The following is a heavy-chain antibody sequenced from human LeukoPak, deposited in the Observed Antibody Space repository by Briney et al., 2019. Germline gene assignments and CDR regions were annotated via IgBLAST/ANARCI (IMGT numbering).Heavy chain of an antibody. CDR3: ARDREVAVAGTLFGY. D-gene: IGHD6-19*01. J-gene: IGHJ4*02. CDR2: IKQDGSEK. CDR1: GFTFSNYW. V-gene: IGHV3-7*01. Sequence: GGSLRLSCAASGFTFSNYWMSWVRQAPGKGLEWMANIKQDGSEKYYVDSVKGRFTISRDNAKNSLYLQMNSLRAEDTAVYYCARDREVAVAGTLFGYWGQGTLVTVSS.